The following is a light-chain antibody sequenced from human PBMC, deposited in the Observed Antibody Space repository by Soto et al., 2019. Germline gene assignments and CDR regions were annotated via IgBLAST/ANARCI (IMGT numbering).Light chain of an antibody. CDR2: KAS. Sequence: DIQMTQSPSTLSASVGDRVTITCRASQSVSIWLAWYQQKPGKAPNLLIYKASSLQRGVPSRFSRSGSGTEVPLTISSLQPEDFATYYCQQHHEYAAWTFGQGPKVEIK. CDR3: QQHHEYAAWT. CDR1: QSVSIW. J-gene: IGKJ1*01. V-gene: IGKV1-5*03.